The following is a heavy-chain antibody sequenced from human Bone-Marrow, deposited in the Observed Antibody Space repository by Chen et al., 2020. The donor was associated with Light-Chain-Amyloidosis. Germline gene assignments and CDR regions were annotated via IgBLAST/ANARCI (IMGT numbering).Heavy chain of an antibody. CDR3: ARVQGGWNCGADAFDI. J-gene: IGHJ3*02. CDR2: INHSGST. D-gene: IGHD1-7*01. V-gene: IGHV4-34*01. Sequence: QVQLQQWGAGLLKPSETLSLTCAVYGGSFSGYYWSWIRQPPGKGLEWIGEINHSGSTNYNPSLKSRVTISVDTSKNQFSLKLSSVTAADTAVYYCARVQGGWNCGADAFDIWGQGTMVTVSS. CDR1: GGSFSGYY.